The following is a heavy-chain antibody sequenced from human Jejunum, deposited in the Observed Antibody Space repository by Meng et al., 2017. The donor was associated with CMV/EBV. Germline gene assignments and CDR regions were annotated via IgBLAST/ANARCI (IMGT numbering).Heavy chain of an antibody. CDR2: ISIYGGST. CDR3: AKNLLSPSSFFDL. D-gene: IGHD2-2*01. V-gene: IGHV3-23*01. J-gene: IGHJ4*02. CDR1: GFPFRNHA. Sequence: ASGFPFRNHAMSWVRQGPGKGLEWVSSISIYGGSTFYADSVKGRFTISRDNSKDTLSLQMNSLRADDTAVYYCAKNLLSPSSFFDLWGQGTLVTVSS.